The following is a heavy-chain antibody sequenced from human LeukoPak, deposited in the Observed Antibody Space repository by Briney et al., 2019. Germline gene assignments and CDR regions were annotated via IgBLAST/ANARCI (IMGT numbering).Heavy chain of an antibody. D-gene: IGHD2-8*01. J-gene: IGHJ4*02. CDR3: ARANLANFDY. CDR1: GGSFSGYY. Sequence: SETLSLTCVVYGGSFSGYYWSWIRQPPGKGLEWIGYIYYSGSTNYNPSLKSRVTISVDTSKNQFSLKLSSVTAADTAVYYCARANLANFDYWGQGTLVTVSS. V-gene: IGHV4-34*11. CDR2: IYYSGST.